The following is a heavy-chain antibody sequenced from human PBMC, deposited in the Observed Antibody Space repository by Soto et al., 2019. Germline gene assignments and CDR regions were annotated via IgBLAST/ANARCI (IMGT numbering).Heavy chain of an antibody. J-gene: IGHJ4*02. Sequence: PSETLSLTCTVSGGSISSYYWSWIRQPPGKGLEWIGYIYYSGSTNYNPSLKSRVTISVDTSKNQFSLKLSSVTAADTAVYYCARDRNGNFDYWGQGTLVTVPS. V-gene: IGHV4-59*01. D-gene: IGHD1-1*01. CDR3: ARDRNGNFDY. CDR2: IYYSGST. CDR1: GGSISSYY.